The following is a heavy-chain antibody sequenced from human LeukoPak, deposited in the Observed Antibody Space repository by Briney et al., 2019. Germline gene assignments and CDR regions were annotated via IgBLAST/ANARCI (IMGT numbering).Heavy chain of an antibody. CDR1: GGSISSGSYY. Sequence: SQTLSLTCTVSGGSISSGSYYWSWIRQPAGKGLGWIGRIYTSGSTNYNPSLKSRVTISVDTSKNQFSLKLSSVTAADTAVYYCATEIRGSRAFDIWGQGTMVTVSS. CDR3: ATEIRGSRAFDI. J-gene: IGHJ3*02. D-gene: IGHD3-10*01. V-gene: IGHV4-61*02. CDR2: IYTSGST.